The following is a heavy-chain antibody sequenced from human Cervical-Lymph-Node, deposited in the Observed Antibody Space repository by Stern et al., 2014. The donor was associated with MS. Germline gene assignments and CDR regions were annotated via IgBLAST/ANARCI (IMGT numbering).Heavy chain of an antibody. CDR3: ASSVGELTPEAV. CDR1: GGPFSSYA. D-gene: IGHD3-10*01. V-gene: IGHV1-69*01. Sequence: VQLVESGAEVKKPGSSVRVSCKASGGPFSSYAISWVRQAPGQGLEWMGGIIPMFGTANYAQKFQGRVTITADDSTSTAYMEVSSLRSEDTAVYYCASSVGELTPEAVWGQGTTVTVFS. CDR2: IIPMFGTA. J-gene: IGHJ6*02.